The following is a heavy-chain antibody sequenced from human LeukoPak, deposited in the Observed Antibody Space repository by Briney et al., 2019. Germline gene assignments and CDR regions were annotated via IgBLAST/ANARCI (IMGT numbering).Heavy chain of an antibody. CDR1: GGSISIHY. CDR2: IYYSGST. V-gene: IGHV4-59*11. J-gene: IGHJ4*02. CDR3: ARVAVAGPYFDY. D-gene: IGHD6-19*01. Sequence: DPSETLSLTCTVSGGSISIHYWSWIRQPPGKRLDWIGYIYYSGSTNYNPSLKSRVTISVDTSKNQFSLKLSSVTAADTAVYYCARVAVAGPYFDYWGQGTLVTVSS.